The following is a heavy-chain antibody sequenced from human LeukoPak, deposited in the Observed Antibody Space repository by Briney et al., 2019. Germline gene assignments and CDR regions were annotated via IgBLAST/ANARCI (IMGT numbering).Heavy chain of an antibody. CDR3: AKGVNSGSYGKNDY. V-gene: IGHV3-23*01. J-gene: IGHJ4*02. D-gene: IGHD1-26*01. CDR1: GFTFSSYA. Sequence: GGSLRLSCAASGFTFSSYAMSWVRQAPGKGLEWVSGISNSGGITYYADSVEGRFSISRDKSKNTLYLQMNSLRAEDTAVYYCAKGVNSGSYGKNDYWGQGTLVTVSS. CDR2: ISNSGGIT.